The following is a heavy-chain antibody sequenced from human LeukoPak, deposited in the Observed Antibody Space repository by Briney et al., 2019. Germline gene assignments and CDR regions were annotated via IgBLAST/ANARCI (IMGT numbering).Heavy chain of an antibody. CDR3: ARYIPSCGGNCNDGFDI. D-gene: IGHD2-21*01. CDR2: LYSNGDT. CDR1: GFTVSSYY. J-gene: IGHJ3*02. V-gene: IGHV3-53*01. Sequence: GGSLRLSCAASGFTVSSYYMTWVRQAPGKGLEWVSVLYSNGDTYYADSVKGRFTISRDNSKNTLYLQLNTLRAEVTAVYYCARYIPSCGGNCNDGFDIWGQGTMVSVSS.